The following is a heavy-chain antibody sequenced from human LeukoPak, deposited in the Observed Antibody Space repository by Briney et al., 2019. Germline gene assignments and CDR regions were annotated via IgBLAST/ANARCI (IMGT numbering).Heavy chain of an antibody. V-gene: IGHV3-33*01. CDR2: IWYDGSNK. Sequence: QSGGSLRLSCAASGFTFSSYGMHWVRQAPGKGLEWVAVIWYDGSNKYYADSAKGRFTISRDNSKNTLYLQMNSLRAEDTAVYYCARDFNPSAYCSGGSCYSMGYWGQGTLVTVSS. CDR3: ARDFNPSAYCSGGSCYSMGY. CDR1: GFTFSSYG. D-gene: IGHD2-15*01. J-gene: IGHJ4*02.